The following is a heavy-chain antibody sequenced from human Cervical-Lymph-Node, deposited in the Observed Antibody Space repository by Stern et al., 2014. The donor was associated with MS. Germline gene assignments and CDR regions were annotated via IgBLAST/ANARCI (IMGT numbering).Heavy chain of an antibody. Sequence: QLVQSGPEVKKPGASVKVSCKASGYTFTSYGISWVRQAPGQGLEWMGWISGSTGNAQYAQNFQGRVTMTTDTSTTTAYMELRSLRSNDTAGYYCARIAVADFAFDYWGQGTLVTVSS. CDR3: ARIAVADFAFDY. CDR2: ISGSTGNA. D-gene: IGHD6-19*01. CDR1: GYTFTSYG. J-gene: IGHJ4*02. V-gene: IGHV1-18*01.